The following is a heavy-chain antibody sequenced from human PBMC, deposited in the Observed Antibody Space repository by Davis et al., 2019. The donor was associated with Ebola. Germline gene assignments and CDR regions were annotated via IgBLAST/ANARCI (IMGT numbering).Heavy chain of an antibody. CDR1: GDSISSSNW. J-gene: IGHJ2*01. Sequence: MPSETLSLTCDVPGDSISSSNWWSWVRQPPGKGLEWIGEIYHSGTTNYNPSLKSRVTISVDKSKNQFSLKLSSVTAADTAVYYCARDYYDSSGYLWYFDLWGRGTLVTVSS. D-gene: IGHD3-22*01. V-gene: IGHV4-4*02. CDR3: ARDYYDSSGYLWYFDL. CDR2: IYHSGTT.